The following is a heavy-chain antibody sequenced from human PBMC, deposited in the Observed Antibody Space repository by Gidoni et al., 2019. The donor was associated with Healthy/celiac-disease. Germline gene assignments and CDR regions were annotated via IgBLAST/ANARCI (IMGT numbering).Heavy chain of an antibody. CDR2: IRSKAYGGTT. CDR1: GFTFGDYA. V-gene: IGHV3-49*03. D-gene: IGHD3-10*01. J-gene: IGHJ4*02. CDR3: TRSGDLWFGESYY. Sequence: EVQLVESVGGLVQPGRSLRLSCTASGFTFGDYAMSWFRQATGKGLEWVGFIRSKAYGGTTEYAASVKGRFTISRDDSKSIAYLQMNSLKTEDTAVYYCTRSGDLWFGESYYWGQGTLVTVSS.